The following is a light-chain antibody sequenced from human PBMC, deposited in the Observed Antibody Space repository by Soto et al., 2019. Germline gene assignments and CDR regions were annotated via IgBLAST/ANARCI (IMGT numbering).Light chain of an antibody. CDR2: EVS. CDR3: SSYTGSSYV. V-gene: IGLV2-8*01. CDR1: GSDVGDYNY. J-gene: IGLJ1*01. Sequence: QSVLTQPPSASGPPGQSVTISCTGTGSDVGDYNYVSWYQQHPGKAPKLMIYEVSKRPSGVPDRFSGSKSGNTASLTVSGLQAEDEANYYCSSYTGSSYVFGTGTKAPS.